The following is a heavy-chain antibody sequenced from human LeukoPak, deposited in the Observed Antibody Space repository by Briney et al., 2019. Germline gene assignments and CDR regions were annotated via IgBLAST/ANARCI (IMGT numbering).Heavy chain of an antibody. CDR3: ARDIGGALYYYYMDV. CDR1: GFTFSSYS. V-gene: IGHV3-21*01. D-gene: IGHD6-19*01. Sequence: PRGSLRLSCAASGFTFSSYSMNGVRQAPGKGLEWVSSISSSSSYIYYADSVKGRFTISRDNAKNSLYLQMNSLRAEDTAVYYCARDIGGALYYYYMDVWGKGTTVTVSS. J-gene: IGHJ6*03. CDR2: ISSSSSYI.